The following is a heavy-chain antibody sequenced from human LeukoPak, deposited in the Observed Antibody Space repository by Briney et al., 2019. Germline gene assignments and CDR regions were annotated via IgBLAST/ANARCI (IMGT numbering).Heavy chain of an antibody. CDR1: GFTFSDYS. V-gene: IGHV3-53*01. CDR2: IYDSGTT. Sequence: GGSLRLSCAASGFTFSDYSMNWVRQAPGKGLEWVSIIYDSGTTYYADSVKGRFTISRDNSKNTLYLQMNSLRAEDTAVYYCARWHTSGNNYYYDYWGQGTLVTVSS. J-gene: IGHJ4*02. D-gene: IGHD3-22*01. CDR3: ARWHTSGNNYYYDY.